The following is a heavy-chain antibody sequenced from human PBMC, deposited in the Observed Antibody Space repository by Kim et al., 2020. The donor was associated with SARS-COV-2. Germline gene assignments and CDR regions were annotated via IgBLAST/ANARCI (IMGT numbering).Heavy chain of an antibody. V-gene: IGHV3-21*01. CDR3: ARDPHYYDSSGYYDY. D-gene: IGHD3-22*01. J-gene: IGHJ4*02. CDR1: GFTFSSYS. Sequence: GGSLRLSCAASGFTFSSYSMNWVRQAPGKGLEWVSSISSSSSYIYCADSVKGRFTISRDNAKNSLYLQMNSLRAEDTAVYYCARDPHYYDSSGYYDYWGQGTLVTVSS. CDR2: ISSSSSYI.